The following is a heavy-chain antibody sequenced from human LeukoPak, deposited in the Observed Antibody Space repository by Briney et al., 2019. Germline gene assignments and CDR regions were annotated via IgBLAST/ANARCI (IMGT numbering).Heavy chain of an antibody. CDR1: GYTFTGYY. V-gene: IGHV1-2*02. D-gene: IGHD2-21*02. J-gene: IGHJ4*02. CDR3: ASGERVVTAIPGYYFDY. Sequence: ASVKVSCKASGYTFTGYYMRWVRQAPGQGLEWMGWINPNSGGTNYAQKFQGRVTMTRDTSISTAYMELSRLRSDDTAVYYCASGERVVTAIPGYYFDYWGQGTLVTVSS. CDR2: INPNSGGT.